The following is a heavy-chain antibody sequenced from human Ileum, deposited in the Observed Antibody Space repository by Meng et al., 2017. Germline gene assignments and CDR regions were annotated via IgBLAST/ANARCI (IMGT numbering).Heavy chain of an antibody. CDR3: AKNGAYCLES. D-gene: IGHD2-21*01. CDR2: FHPGSGA. CDR1: GGSISSGTW. Sequence: QAQLLGAGPGLVKPSGTLYLTCAVSGGSISSGTWWIWVRQPPGKGLQWIGEFHPGSGATYNPSLKARVTISVDTSMQQFSLQLTSVTAADTAVYYCAKNGAYCLESWGQGTLVTVSS. V-gene: IGHV4-4*02. J-gene: IGHJ4*02.